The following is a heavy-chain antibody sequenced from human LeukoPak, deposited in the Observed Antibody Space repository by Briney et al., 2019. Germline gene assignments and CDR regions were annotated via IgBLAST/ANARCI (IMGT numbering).Heavy chain of an antibody. CDR1: GFTSSSYS. V-gene: IGHV3-21*01. D-gene: IGHD3-16*01. Sequence: GGSLRLSCAASGFTSSSYSMNWVRQSPGKGLEWVSSISSSSSFIYYVDLVKGRFTISRDNAKNSLYLQMNSLRAEDTALYYCAKESHYDTGGAYFDYWGQGTLVTVST. J-gene: IGHJ4*02. CDR3: AKESHYDTGGAYFDY. CDR2: ISSSSSFI.